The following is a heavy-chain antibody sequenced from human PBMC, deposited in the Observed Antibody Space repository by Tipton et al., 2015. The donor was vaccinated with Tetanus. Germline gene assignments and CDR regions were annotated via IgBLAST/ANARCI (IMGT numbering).Heavy chain of an antibody. CDR3: AKGTDSSPSPFDY. V-gene: IGHV3-23*01. Sequence: SLRLSCAASGFTFSSYAMSWVRQAPGKGLEWVSGISGGSGSTYYAGSVKGRFTISGDNSKNTLYLQMSSLRAEDTAVYYCAKGTDSSPSPFDYWGQGTLVTVSS. CDR1: GFTFSSYA. J-gene: IGHJ4*02. D-gene: IGHD3-22*01. CDR2: ISGGSGST.